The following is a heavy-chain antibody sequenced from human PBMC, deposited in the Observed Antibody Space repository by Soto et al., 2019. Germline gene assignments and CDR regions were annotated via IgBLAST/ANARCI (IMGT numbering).Heavy chain of an antibody. J-gene: IGHJ6*02. CDR3: AREYPAWPLAYGLDV. CDR2: ISSRSDI. V-gene: IGHV3-21*01. CDR1: GFTFSTYS. Sequence: GASVKVSCVGSGFTFSTYSINWVREAPGKGLEWVSSISSRSDIYYADSVKGRFTISRGNAKTSVSLQMNSLRAEDTAVYYCAREYPAWPLAYGLDVWGQGTTVTVSS.